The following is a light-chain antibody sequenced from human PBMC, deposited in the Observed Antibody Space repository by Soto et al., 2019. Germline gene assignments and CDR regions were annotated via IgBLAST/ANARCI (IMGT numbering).Light chain of an antibody. CDR2: ATS. J-gene: IGKJ4*01. CDR3: LQDNKYPLT. CDR1: QDIRSD. Sequence: AIQKTQFPSSLSASVGDRVTITCRASQDIRSDLGWYQQRPGKAPQLLIYATSSLQSGVPSRFSGSGSGTDFTLTITSLQPEDFATYHCLQDNKYPLTFGGGTKVEI. V-gene: IGKV1-6*01.